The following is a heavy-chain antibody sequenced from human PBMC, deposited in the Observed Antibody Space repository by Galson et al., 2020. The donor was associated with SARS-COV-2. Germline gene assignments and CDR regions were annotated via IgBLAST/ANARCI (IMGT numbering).Heavy chain of an antibody. D-gene: IGHD4-17*01. V-gene: IGHV4-34*01. Sequence: SETLSLTCAVYGGSFSGYYWSWIRKPPGKGLEWIGEINHRGSTNYNPSLKSRVTISVATSKNQFPLKLSSVTAADTAVYYCARFGTTTVAQGFDYWGQGTLVTVSS. CDR2: INHRGST. CDR1: GGSFSGYY. CDR3: ARFGTTTVAQGFDY. J-gene: IGHJ4*02.